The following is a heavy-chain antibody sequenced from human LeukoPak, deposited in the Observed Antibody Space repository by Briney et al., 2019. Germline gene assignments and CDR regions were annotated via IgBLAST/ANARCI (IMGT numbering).Heavy chain of an antibody. CDR3: TRYRRDGYNYVDV. Sequence: ASETLSLTCTVSGGSISNYYWSWIRQPPGKGLEWIGYISYSGSTDYNPSLKSRVTMSVDTSKNQFSLKRKSVTPADTAIYYCTRYRRDGYNYVDVWGQGTLVTVSS. J-gene: IGHJ4*02. V-gene: IGHV4-59*01. CDR1: GGSISNYY. CDR2: ISYSGST. D-gene: IGHD5-24*01.